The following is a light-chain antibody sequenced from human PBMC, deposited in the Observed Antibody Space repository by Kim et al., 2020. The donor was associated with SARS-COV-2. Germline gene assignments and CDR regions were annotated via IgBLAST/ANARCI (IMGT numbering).Light chain of an antibody. J-gene: IGKJ5*01. CDR1: QSVTTS. CDR2: DAS. V-gene: IGKV3-11*01. Sequence: LLPGKRPPLSCRASQSVTTSLAWYQQKPRQAPRLLISDASNRATGIPARFSGSGSGTDFTLTISSLEPEDFAVYYCLQRSNWPPSFGQGTRLEIK. CDR3: LQRSNWPPS.